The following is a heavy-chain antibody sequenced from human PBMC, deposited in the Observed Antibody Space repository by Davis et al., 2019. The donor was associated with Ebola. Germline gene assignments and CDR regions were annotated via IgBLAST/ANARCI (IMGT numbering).Heavy chain of an antibody. CDR3: AKSRIAAAVLQHFDY. CDR2: ISGSGGST. V-gene: IGHV3-23*01. D-gene: IGHD6-13*01. Sequence: GGSLRLSCAASGFTFDDYAMHWVRQAPGKGLEWVSGISGSGGSTYYADSVKGRFTISRDNSKNTLYLQMNSLRVEDTAVYYCAKSRIAAAVLQHFDYWGQGTLVTVSS. J-gene: IGHJ4*02. CDR1: GFTFDDYA.